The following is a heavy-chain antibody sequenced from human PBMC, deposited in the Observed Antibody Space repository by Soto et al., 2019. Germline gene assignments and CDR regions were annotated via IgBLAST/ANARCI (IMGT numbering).Heavy chain of an antibody. J-gene: IGHJ4*02. Sequence: GGSLRLSCAASGFTCSSYGMHWVRQAPGKGMEWVAVISYDGSNKYYADSVKGRFTISRTNSKNTLYLQMNSLRAENTAGYYCAIDRREDSGSYSERFDYWGRGTLVTVAS. CDR3: AIDRREDSGSYSERFDY. V-gene: IGHV3-30*03. CDR1: GFTCSSYG. CDR2: ISYDGSNK. D-gene: IGHD1-26*01.